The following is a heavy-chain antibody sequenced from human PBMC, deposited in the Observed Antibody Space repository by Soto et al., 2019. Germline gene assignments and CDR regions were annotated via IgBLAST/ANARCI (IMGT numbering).Heavy chain of an antibody. V-gene: IGHV1-2*02. CDR2: INPKSGGT. CDR3: EREGTGYSAFDI. D-gene: IGHD3-9*01. Sequence: ASVKVSCKASGYTFSGYYMHWVRQAPGQGLEWMGWINPKSGGTKYVQKFQGRVTMTRDTSSNTVYMDLSRLTSDDTAVYYCEREGTGYSAFDIWGQGTMVTVSS. J-gene: IGHJ3*02. CDR1: GYTFSGYY.